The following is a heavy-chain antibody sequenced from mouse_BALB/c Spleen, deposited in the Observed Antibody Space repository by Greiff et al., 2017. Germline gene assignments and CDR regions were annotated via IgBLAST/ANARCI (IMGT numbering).Heavy chain of an antibody. J-gene: IGHJ3*01. CDR1: GFSLTSYG. Sequence: VKLMESGPGLVQPSQSLSITCTVSGFSLTSYGVHWVRQSPGKGLEWLGVIWSGGSTDYNAAFISRLSISKDNSKSQVFFKMNSLQANDTAIYYCARNFGNVAWFAYWGQGTLVTVSA. D-gene: IGHD2-1*01. V-gene: IGHV2-2*02. CDR3: ARNFGNVAWFAY. CDR2: IWSGGST.